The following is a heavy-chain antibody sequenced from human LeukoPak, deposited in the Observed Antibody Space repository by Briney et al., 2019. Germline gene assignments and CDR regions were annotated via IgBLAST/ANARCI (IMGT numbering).Heavy chain of an antibody. V-gene: IGHV4-38-2*02. Sequence: SETLSLTCTVSGYSISSGYFWGWIRQTPGKGLEWIGSIYNSGSTYYNPSLKSRVTISVDTSKNQFSQKLSSVTAADTAVYYCARTKRWIQLKMNWFDPWGQGTLVTISS. D-gene: IGHD5-18*01. CDR2: IYNSGST. CDR1: GYSISSGYF. CDR3: ARTKRWIQLKMNWFDP. J-gene: IGHJ5*02.